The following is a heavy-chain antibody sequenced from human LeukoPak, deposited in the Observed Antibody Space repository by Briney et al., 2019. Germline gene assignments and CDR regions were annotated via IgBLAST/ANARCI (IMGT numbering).Heavy chain of an antibody. Sequence: SETLSLTCAVYGGSFSGYYWSWIRQHPGKGLEWIGYIYYSGSTYYNPSLKSRVTISVDTSKNQFSLKLSSVTAADTAVYYCARDTRGRYFDYWGQGTLVTVSS. D-gene: IGHD3-3*01. CDR1: GGSFSGYY. CDR2: IYYSGST. CDR3: ARDTRGRYFDY. V-gene: IGHV4-31*11. J-gene: IGHJ4*02.